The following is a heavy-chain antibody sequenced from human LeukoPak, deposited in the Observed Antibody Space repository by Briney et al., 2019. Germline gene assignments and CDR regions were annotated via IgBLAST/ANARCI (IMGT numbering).Heavy chain of an antibody. CDR3: ARVGPANDAFDI. D-gene: IGHD2-15*01. Sequence: SETLSLTCAVYGGSFSGYYWSWIRQPPGKGLEWIGEINHSGSTNYNPSLKSRVTISVDTSKNQFSLKLSSVTAADTAVYYRARVGPANDAFDIWGQGTMVTVSS. V-gene: IGHV4-34*01. CDR2: INHSGST. CDR1: GGSFSGYY. J-gene: IGHJ3*02.